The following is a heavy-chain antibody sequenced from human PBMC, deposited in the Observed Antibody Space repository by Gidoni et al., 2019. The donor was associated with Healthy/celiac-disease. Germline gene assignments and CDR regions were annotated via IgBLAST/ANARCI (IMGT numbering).Heavy chain of an antibody. CDR1: GFTFSSYS. CDR3: ARALEDYYDSSGYCVG. J-gene: IGHJ4*02. V-gene: IGHV3-21*01. Sequence: EVQLVESGGGLVKPGGSMRLSCAASGFTFSSYSMNWVRQAPGKGLEWVSSISSSSSYIYYADSVKGRFTISRDNAKNSLYLQMNSLRAEDTAVYYCARALEDYYDSSGYCVGWGQGTLVTVSS. D-gene: IGHD3-22*01. CDR2: ISSSSSYI.